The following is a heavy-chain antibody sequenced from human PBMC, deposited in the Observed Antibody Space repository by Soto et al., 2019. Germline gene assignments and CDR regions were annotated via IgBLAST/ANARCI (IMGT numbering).Heavy chain of an antibody. CDR2: SGYGGAT. J-gene: IGHJ4*02. V-gene: IGHV4-59*01. CDR3: ARGAAPVAYCGGDCYFFDY. CDR1: GGFMSTYY. D-gene: IGHD2-21*02. Sequence: PSETLSLTCRISGGFMSTYYWTWFRQPPGKGLEWIAYSGYGGATNYNPSLRSRVTLLLDTPNNRFSLTLTSVTAADTAVYYCARGAAPVAYCGGDCYFFDYWGQGALVTVSS.